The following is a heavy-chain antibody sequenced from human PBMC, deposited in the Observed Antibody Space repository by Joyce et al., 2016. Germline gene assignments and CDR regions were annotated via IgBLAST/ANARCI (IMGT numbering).Heavy chain of an antibody. J-gene: IGHJ6*02. D-gene: IGHD1-14*01. CDR3: ASQPPKYYAMDV. Sequence: QVQLVQSGTEVKKPGSSVKVSCKASGGTFSGYAISWVRQAPGQGLEWMGGIIPIYATIYYAQKFQGRVTIPADESTSTTYMELSSLRSEDTAVYFCASQPPKYYAMDVWGQGTTVTVSS. CDR2: IIPIYATI. CDR1: GGTFSGYA. V-gene: IGHV1-69*01.